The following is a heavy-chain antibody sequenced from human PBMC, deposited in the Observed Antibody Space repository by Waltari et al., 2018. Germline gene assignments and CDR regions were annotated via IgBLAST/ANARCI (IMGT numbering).Heavy chain of an antibody. CDR3: AKDPXRYYGSGSYYFDY. J-gene: IGHJ4*02. CDR1: GXTFSSYG. Sequence: VQLXXXGGGVVXXGRSLRLSCXASGXTFSSYGMHWXRQAPGXXLEWVAVIWYDGSNKYYADSVXGXXXXSXDNSXXTLYLQMNXLXAEDTAXXYCAKDPXRYYGSGSYYFDYWGQGTXXXVXS. D-gene: IGHD3-10*01. V-gene: IGHV3-33*06. CDR2: IWYDGSNK.